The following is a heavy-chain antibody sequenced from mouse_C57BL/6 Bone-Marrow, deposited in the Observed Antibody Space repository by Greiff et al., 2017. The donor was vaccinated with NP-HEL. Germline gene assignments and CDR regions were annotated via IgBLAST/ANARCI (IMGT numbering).Heavy chain of an antibody. CDR2: INPYNGGT. CDR3: ASPLCYGSSPYAMDY. Sequence: DVQLQESGPVLVKPGASVKMSCKASGYTFTDYYMNWVKQSHGKSLEWIGVINPYNGGTSYNQKFKGKATLTVDKSSSTAYMELNSLTSEDSAVYYCASPLCYGSSPYAMDYWGQGTSVTVSS. D-gene: IGHD1-1*01. J-gene: IGHJ4*01. V-gene: IGHV1-19*01. CDR1: GYTFTDYY.